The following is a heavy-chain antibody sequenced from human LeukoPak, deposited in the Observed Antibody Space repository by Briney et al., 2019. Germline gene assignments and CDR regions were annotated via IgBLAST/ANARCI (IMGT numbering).Heavy chain of an antibody. D-gene: IGHD3-22*01. CDR3: ARGPYSYDSSGAFDI. Sequence: SQTLSLTCTVSGDSISSGDYYWSWIRQPAGKGLEWIGRISSSGSTNYNPSLKSRVTISIDTSKNQFSLKLSSVTAADTAVYFCARGPYSYDSSGAFDIWGQGTMVTVSS. V-gene: IGHV4-61*02. CDR1: GDSISSGDYY. CDR2: ISSSGST. J-gene: IGHJ3*02.